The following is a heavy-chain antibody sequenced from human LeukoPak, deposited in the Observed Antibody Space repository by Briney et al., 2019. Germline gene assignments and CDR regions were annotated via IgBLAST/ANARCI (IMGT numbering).Heavy chain of an antibody. J-gene: IGHJ3*02. Sequence: GGSLRLACAASGFTFSSYSMNWVRQAPGKGLESVSSISSSRSYIYYADSVKGRFTISRDNAKNSLYLKMNSLRAEDTAVYYCARDAFDIWGQGTMVTVSS. CDR1: GFTFSSYS. CDR2: ISSSRSYI. V-gene: IGHV3-21*01. CDR3: ARDAFDI.